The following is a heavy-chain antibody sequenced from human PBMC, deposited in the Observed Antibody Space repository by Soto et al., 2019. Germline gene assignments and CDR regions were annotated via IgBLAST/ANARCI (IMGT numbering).Heavy chain of an antibody. V-gene: IGHV3-23*01. J-gene: IGHJ6*02. D-gene: IGHD2-15*01. Sequence: GSLRLSCAASGFTFSSYAMSWVRQAPGKGLEWVSAISGSGGSTYYADSVKGRFTISRDNSKNTLYLQMNSLRAEDTAVYYCAKTPGYCSGGSCSSGVDTDGMDGWGQGTRVTFSS. CDR3: AKTPGYCSGGSCSSGVDTDGMDG. CDR2: ISGSGGST. CDR1: GFTFSSYA.